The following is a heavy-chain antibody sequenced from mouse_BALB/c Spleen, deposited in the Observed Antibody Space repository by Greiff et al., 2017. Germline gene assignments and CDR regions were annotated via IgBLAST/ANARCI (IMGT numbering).Heavy chain of an antibody. CDR3: AIYGNYVFYY. CDR2: ISSGGGST. J-gene: IGHJ2*01. V-gene: IGHV5-12-1*01. D-gene: IGHD2-1*01. CDR1: GFAFSSYD. Sequence: EVMLVESGGGLVKPGGSLKLSCAASGFAFSSYDMSWVRQTPEKRLEWVAYISSGGGSTYYPDTVKGRFTISRDNAKNTLYLQMSSLKSEDTAMYYCAIYGNYVFYYWGQGTTLTVSS.